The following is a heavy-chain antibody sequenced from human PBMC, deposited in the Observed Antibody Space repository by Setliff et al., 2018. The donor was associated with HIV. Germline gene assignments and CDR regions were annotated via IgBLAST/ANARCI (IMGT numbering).Heavy chain of an antibody. D-gene: IGHD3-16*01. J-gene: IGHJ4*01. Sequence: SETLSLTCSVSGGSMRSNIYYWAWIRQSPGKGLEWIGSIHLSDTYYSPSLESRVAISVDTSKNQFSLHFQSVTAADTAIYFCARLGDFSYNSYHLYAFDFWGHGALVTVSS. V-gene: IGHV4-39*07. CDR2: IHLSDT. CDR1: GGSMRSNIYY. CDR3: ARLGDFSYNSYHLYAFDF.